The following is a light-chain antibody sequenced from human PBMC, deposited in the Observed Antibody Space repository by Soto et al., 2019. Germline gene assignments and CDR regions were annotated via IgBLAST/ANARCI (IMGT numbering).Light chain of an antibody. CDR3: SSYAGSNNFV. CDR1: SSDIGAYIY. Sequence: QSVLSQPPSASGSLGQSLTISCTGTSSDIGAYIYVSWYQQHPAKAPKNIISEVSRRPSGVPERFSGSKSGNTASLTVSGLQADDEGHYYCSSYAGSNNFVFGTGTKVTVL. J-gene: IGLJ1*01. CDR2: EVS. V-gene: IGLV2-8*01.